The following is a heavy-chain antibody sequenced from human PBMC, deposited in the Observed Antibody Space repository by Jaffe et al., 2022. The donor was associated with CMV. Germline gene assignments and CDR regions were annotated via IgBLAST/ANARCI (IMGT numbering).Heavy chain of an antibody. J-gene: IGHJ2*01. CDR2: IKSKTDGGTT. CDR3: TVGYCSGGSCSLLWRYFDL. CDR1: GFTFSNAW. V-gene: IGHV3-15*01. Sequence: EVQLVESGGGLVKPGGSLRLSCAASGFTFSNAWMSWVRQAPGKGLEWVGRIKSKTDGGTTDYAAPVKGRFTISRDDSKNTLYLQMNSLKTEDTAVYYCTVGYCSGGSCSLLWRYFDLWGRGTLVTVSS. D-gene: IGHD2-15*01.